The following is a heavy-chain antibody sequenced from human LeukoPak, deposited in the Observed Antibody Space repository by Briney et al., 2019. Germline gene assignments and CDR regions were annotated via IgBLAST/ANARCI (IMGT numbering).Heavy chain of an antibody. CDR1: GGTFSSYA. D-gene: IGHD3-10*01. V-gene: IGHV1-69*13. Sequence: SVKVSCKASGGTFSSYAISWVRQAPGQGLEWMGGIIPIFGTANYAQKFQGRVTITADESTSTAYMELSSLRSEDTAVYYCAKGPSITMIRGGQWYYYMDVWGKGTTVTISS. CDR2: IIPIFGTA. J-gene: IGHJ6*03. CDR3: AKGPSITMIRGGQWYYYMDV.